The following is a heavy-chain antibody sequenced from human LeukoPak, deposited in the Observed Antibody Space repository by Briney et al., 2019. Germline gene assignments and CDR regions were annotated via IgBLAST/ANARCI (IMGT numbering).Heavy chain of an antibody. Sequence: GSLRLSCAASGFTLSSYWMHWVRQAPGKGLVWVSRINSDGSSTSYADSVKGRFTISRDNAKNTLYLQMNSLRADDTAVYYCARDIGAGNDAFDTRGQGTMLTLSS. J-gene: IGHJ3*02. D-gene: IGHD1-1*01. CDR3: ARDIGAGNDAFDT. V-gene: IGHV3-74*01. CDR1: GFTLSSYW. CDR2: INSDGSST.